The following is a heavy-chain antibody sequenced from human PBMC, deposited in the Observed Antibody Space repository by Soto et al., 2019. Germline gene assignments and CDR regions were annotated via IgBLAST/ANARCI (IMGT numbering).Heavy chain of an antibody. Sequence: PGGSLRLSCAASGFTFSSYAMSWVRQAPGKGLEWVSAISGSGGSTYYADSVKGRFTISRDNSKNTLYLQMNSLRAEDTAVYYCAKAPKWDEVYYCCGMDVWGQGNKVTVSS. D-gene: IGHD1-26*01. CDR1: GFTFSSYA. CDR2: ISGSGGST. CDR3: AKAPKWDEVYYCCGMDV. V-gene: IGHV3-23*01. J-gene: IGHJ6*02.